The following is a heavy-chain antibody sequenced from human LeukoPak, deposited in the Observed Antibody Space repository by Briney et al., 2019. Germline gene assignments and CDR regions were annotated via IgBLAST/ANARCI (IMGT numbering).Heavy chain of an antibody. V-gene: IGHV4-39*07. D-gene: IGHD2-2*01. CDR1: GDSISSANYY. Sequence: SETLSLTCTVSGDSISSANYYWGWVRQPPGKGLEWIGSIYFSGSTYYNPSLKSRVTISVETSKVQFSLKLSSVTAADTAVYYCARDSCSSSSCRKKFDNWGQGTLVTVSS. CDR2: IYFSGST. CDR3: ARDSCSSSSCRKKFDN. J-gene: IGHJ4*02.